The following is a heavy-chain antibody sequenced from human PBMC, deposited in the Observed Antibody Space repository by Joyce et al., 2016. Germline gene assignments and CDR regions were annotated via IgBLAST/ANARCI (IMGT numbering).Heavy chain of an antibody. V-gene: IGHV1-18*01. CDR3: ARDAGMTVTATGWFDP. CDR1: GYTVNHYG. D-gene: IGHD2-21*02. Sequence: QVQLVQSGADVKKPGASVKVSCKASGYTVNHYGISWVRQAPGQGLEWMGWTSTYNDETKFARNFQGRVTMTTDTSTSTAYMELRSLRSDDTAFYYCARDAGMTVTATGWFDPWGQGTLVTVSS. CDR2: TSTYNDET. J-gene: IGHJ5*02.